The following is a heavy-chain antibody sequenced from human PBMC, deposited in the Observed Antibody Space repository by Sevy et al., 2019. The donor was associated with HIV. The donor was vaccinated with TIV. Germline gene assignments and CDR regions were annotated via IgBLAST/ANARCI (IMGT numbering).Heavy chain of an antibody. V-gene: IGHV4-39*01. Sequence: SETLSLTCTVSGVSISGGAYSWGWIRQPPGKGLEWIGSISYTGSTYYNPSLKSRVTISVDTSKNQFSLKLTSVTAADTAVYYCARRGDNNWFDPWGQGTLVTVSS. CDR1: GVSISGGAYS. CDR3: ARRGDNNWFDP. D-gene: IGHD2-15*01. J-gene: IGHJ5*02. CDR2: ISYTGST.